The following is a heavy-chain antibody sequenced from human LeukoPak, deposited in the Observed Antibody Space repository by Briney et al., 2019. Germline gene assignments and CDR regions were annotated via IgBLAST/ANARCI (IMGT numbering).Heavy chain of an antibody. Sequence: HPGGSLRLSCAASGFTFSSYEMNWVRQAPGKGLEWVSYISSSGSTIYYADSVKGRFTISRDNAKNSLYLQMNSLRAEDTAVYYCARDGRRLVATGLDSWGQGTLVTVSS. CDR3: ARDGRRLVATGLDS. V-gene: IGHV3-48*03. CDR2: ISSSGSTI. D-gene: IGHD2-21*02. J-gene: IGHJ4*02. CDR1: GFTFSSYE.